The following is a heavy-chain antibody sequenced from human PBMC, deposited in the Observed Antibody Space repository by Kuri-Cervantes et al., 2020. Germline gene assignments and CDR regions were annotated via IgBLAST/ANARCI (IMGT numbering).Heavy chain of an antibody. CDR1: GFTFDDYA. Sequence: GGSLRLSCAASGFTFDDYAIHWVRQAPGKGLEWVSGISWNSGSMGYADSVKGRFTISRDNAKNSLYLQMNSLRDEDTAVYFCAKGGLYSFDYWGQGTLVTVSS. D-gene: IGHD2-21*01. J-gene: IGHJ4*02. CDR2: ISWNSGSM. V-gene: IGHV3-9*01. CDR3: AKGGLYSFDY.